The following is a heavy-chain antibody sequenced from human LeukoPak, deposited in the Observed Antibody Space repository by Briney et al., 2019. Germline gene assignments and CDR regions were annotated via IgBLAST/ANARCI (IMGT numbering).Heavy chain of an antibody. V-gene: IGHV4-34*01. D-gene: IGHD3-10*01. CDR2: INHSGST. CDR3: ARKPSARLDN. CDR1: GGSFSGYY. Sequence: PSETLSLTCAVYGGSFSGYYWSWIRQPPGKGLEWIGEINHSGSTNYNPSLKSRVTISVDTSKNQFSLKLSSVTAPDTAVYYCARKPSARLDNWGQGALVTVSS. J-gene: IGHJ4*02.